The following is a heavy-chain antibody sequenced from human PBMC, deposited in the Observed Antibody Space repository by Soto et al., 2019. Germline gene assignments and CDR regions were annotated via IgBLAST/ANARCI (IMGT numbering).Heavy chain of an antibody. CDR3: AKRERHTVVTFDAFGI. Sequence: PGGSLRLSCAASGFTFSSYAMSWVRQAPGKGLEWVSAISGSGGSTYYADSVKGRFTISRDNSKNTLYLQMNSLRAEDTAVYYCAKRERHTVVTFDAFGIWGQGTMVTVSS. V-gene: IGHV3-23*01. CDR1: GFTFSSYA. J-gene: IGHJ3*02. D-gene: IGHD1-1*01. CDR2: ISGSGGST.